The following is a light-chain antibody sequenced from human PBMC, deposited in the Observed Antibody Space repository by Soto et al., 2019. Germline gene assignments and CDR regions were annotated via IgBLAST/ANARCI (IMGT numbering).Light chain of an antibody. V-gene: IGKV3-20*01. J-gene: IGKJ4*01. CDR2: GAS. Sequence: EIVLTQSPGLLSLSPGLRATLSCRASQSVSSSYLAWYEQKPGQAPRPLIYGASSRATSIPDRFSGSGAGTDFTLTISRLEPEDFAVYYCLQYGSSPYTFGGGTKVEIK. CDR1: QSVSSSY. CDR3: LQYGSSPYT.